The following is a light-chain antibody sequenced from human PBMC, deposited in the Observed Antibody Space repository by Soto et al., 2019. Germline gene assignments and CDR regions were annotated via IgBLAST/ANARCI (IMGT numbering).Light chain of an antibody. CDR2: GAS. CDR1: QSVSNNY. CDR3: QQYGSSGT. J-gene: IGKJ1*01. V-gene: IGKV3-20*01. Sequence: DIALRQSPGTLSPSACERATLSCRASQSVSNNYLAWYQQKPGQAPRLLIYGASNRATGIPDRFSGSGSGTDSTLTISRLEPEDFAVYYCQQYGSSGTFGQGIKV.